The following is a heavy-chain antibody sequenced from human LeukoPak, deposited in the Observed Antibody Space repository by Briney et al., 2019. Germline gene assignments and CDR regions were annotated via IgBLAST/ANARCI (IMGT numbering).Heavy chain of an antibody. CDR3: ATDKYCTPADCLHGRFYFDN. CDR2: ISRDGDNE. J-gene: IGHJ4*02. D-gene: IGHD2-8*01. Sequence: PGRSLRLSCAASGFTFNTYAMHWVRQAPGRGLEWVALISRDGDNEYYADSVKGRFTISRDNSKNTLSLQVNTLRVEDTAVYYCATDKYCTPADCLHGRFYFDNWGQGTLVTVSS. V-gene: IGHV3-30*01. CDR1: GFTFNTYA.